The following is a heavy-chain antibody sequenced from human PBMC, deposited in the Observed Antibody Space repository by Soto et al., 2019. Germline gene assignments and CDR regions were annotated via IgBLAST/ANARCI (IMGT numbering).Heavy chain of an antibody. J-gene: IGHJ6*03. CDR2: IKQDGSEK. Sequence: GGSLRLSCAASGFTFSSYWMSWVRQAPGKGLEWVANIKQDGSEKYYVDSVKGRFTISRDNAKNSLYLQMNSLRAEDTAVYYCARDGETVTLVEEVDYYYYMDVWGKGTTVTVSS. CDR1: GFTFSSYW. CDR3: ARDGETVTLVEEVDYYYYMDV. D-gene: IGHD4-17*01. V-gene: IGHV3-7*01.